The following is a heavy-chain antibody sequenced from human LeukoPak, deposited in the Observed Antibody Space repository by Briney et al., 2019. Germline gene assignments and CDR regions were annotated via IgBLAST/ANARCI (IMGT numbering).Heavy chain of an antibody. Sequence: PSETLSLTCAVYGGSFSGYYWSWIRQPPGKGLEWIGEINHSGSTNYNPSLKSRVTISVDTSKNQFSLKLSSVTAEDTAVYYCARNVRDYDFWSGFEYYFDYWGQGTLVTVSS. CDR2: INHSGST. CDR3: ARNVRDYDFWSGFEYYFDY. J-gene: IGHJ4*02. D-gene: IGHD3-3*01. CDR1: GGSFSGYY. V-gene: IGHV4-34*01.